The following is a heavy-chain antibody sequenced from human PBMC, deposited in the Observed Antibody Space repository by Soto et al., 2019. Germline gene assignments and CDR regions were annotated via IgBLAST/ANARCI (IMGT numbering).Heavy chain of an antibody. Sequence: PSETLSLTCAVYGESFSGNYWRWIRQPPGKGLEWIGEFSDSGSTNYNPSLKSRVTISEDMSKSQFSLKLSSVTAADTAVYYCARGNFYYGMDVWGQGTTVTVSS. J-gene: IGHJ6*02. CDR1: GESFSGNY. V-gene: IGHV4-34*01. CDR2: FSDSGST. CDR3: ARGNFYYGMDV.